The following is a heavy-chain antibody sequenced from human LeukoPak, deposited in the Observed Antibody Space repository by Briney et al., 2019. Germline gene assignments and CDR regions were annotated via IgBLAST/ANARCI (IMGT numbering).Heavy chain of an antibody. CDR1: GFTFSSYE. Sequence: GGSLRLSCAASGFTFSSYEMNWVRQAPGKGLEWVSYISSSGSTIYYADSVKGRFTISRDNAKNSLYLQMNSLRAEDTAVYYCARGNSNAFDIWGQGTMVTVSS. CDR2: ISSSGSTI. V-gene: IGHV3-48*03. CDR3: ARGNSNAFDI. J-gene: IGHJ3*02. D-gene: IGHD1-7*01.